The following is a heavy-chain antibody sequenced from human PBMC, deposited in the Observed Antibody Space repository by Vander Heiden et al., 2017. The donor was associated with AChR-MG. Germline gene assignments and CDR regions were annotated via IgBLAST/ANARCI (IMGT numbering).Heavy chain of an antibody. J-gene: IGHJ4*02. Sequence: VQLVESGGGVVRPGKPLRLSCAASGFRFGGQGMLWVRQPPGKGLEWVAAILYDGSKRYYGDSVRGRFIISRDNSKNALYLQLNNLTTEDTALYYCAGGRGVIDYWGQGTLVTVSS. CDR1: GFRFGGQG. CDR2: ILYDGSKR. CDR3: AGGRGVIDY. D-gene: IGHD3-16*01. V-gene: IGHV3-33*03.